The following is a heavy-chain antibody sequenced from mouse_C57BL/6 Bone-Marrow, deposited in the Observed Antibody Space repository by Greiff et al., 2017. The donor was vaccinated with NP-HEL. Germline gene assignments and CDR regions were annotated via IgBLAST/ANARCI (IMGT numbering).Heavy chain of an antibody. CDR1: GSSFSDYY. V-gene: IGHV5-12*01. J-gene: IGHJ2*01. CDR2: ISNGGGST. CDR3: ARRGYNYFDY. Sequence: EVHLVESGGGLVQPGGSLKLSCAASGSSFSDYYMYWVHQTPEKRLEWVGYISNGGGSTYYPETVKGRFTISIDKAKNTLYLQMSRLKSEDTAIYYCARRGYNYFDYWGQGTTLTVSS. D-gene: IGHD2-2*01.